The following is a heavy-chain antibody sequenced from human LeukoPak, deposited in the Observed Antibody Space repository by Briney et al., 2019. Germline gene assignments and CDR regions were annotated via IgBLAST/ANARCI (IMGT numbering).Heavy chain of an antibody. CDR2: ISSSSSYI. J-gene: IGHJ4*02. CDR3: ARGEVAYYYDSSGYD. D-gene: IGHD3-22*01. Sequence: GGSLRLSCAASGFTFSSYSMNWVRQAPGKGLEWVSSISSSSSYIYYADSVKGRFTISRDNAKNSLYLQMNSLRAEDTAVYYCARGEVAYYYDSSGYDWGQGTLVTVSS. CDR1: GFTFSSYS. V-gene: IGHV3-21*01.